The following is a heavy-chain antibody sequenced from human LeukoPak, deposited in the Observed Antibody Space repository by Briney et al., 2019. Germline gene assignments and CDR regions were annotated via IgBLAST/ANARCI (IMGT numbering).Heavy chain of an antibody. D-gene: IGHD3-10*01. V-gene: IGHV4-34*01. J-gene: IGHJ4*02. CDR1: GGSFSGYY. CDR3: ARGRPSRTRFGELLCFDY. Sequence: SETLSLTCAVYGGSFSGYYWSWIRQPPGKGLEWIGEINHSGSTNYNPSLKSRVTISVDTSKNQFSLKLSSVTAADTAVYYCARGRPSRTRFGELLCFDYWGQGTLDTVSS. CDR2: INHSGST.